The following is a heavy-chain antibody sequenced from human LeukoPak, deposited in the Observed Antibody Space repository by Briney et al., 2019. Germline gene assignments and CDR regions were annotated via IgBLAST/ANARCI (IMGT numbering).Heavy chain of an antibody. J-gene: IGHJ4*02. D-gene: IGHD3-22*01. CDR2: INPDGSGK. Sequence: GGSLRLSCVASEFMFSTSWMNWVRQAPGKGLEWVAAINPDGSGKYFVDSVRGRFTISRDDAENSLYLQMNSLRAEDTAVYYCAKRVVNYPFDYWGQGTLVTVSS. V-gene: IGHV3-7*03. CDR1: EFMFSTSW. CDR3: AKRVVNYPFDY.